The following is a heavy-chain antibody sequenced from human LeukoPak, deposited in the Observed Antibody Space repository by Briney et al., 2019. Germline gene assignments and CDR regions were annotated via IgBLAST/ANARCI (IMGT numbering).Heavy chain of an antibody. CDR3: ARGGDILSHDLGHI. V-gene: IGHV3-30*02. J-gene: IGHJ3*02. Sequence: GGSLRLSCAASGFTFSSYGMHWVRQAPGKGLEWVAFIRYDGSNKYYADSVKGRFTISRDNSKNTLYLQMNSLRAEDTAVYYCARGGDILSHDLGHIWGQGTMVTVSS. D-gene: IGHD3-16*01. CDR2: IRYDGSNK. CDR1: GFTFSSYG.